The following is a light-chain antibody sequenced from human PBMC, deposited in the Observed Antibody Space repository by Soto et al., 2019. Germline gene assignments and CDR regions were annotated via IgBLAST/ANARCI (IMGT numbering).Light chain of an antibody. V-gene: IGLV1-40*01. J-gene: IGLJ1*01. CDR2: GNS. Sequence: QSVLTQPPSVSGAPGQRVTISCTGSSSNIGAGYDVHWYQQLPGTAPKFLIYGNSNRPSGVPDRFSGSKSGTSASLAITGLQAEDEADHYCQSYDSSLSGWVFGTGTKLTVL. CDR1: SSNIGAGYD. CDR3: QSYDSSLSGWV.